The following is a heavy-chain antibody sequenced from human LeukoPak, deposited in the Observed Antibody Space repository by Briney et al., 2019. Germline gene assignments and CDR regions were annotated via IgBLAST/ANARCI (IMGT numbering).Heavy chain of an antibody. J-gene: IGHJ4*02. CDR2: ISQSGSST. Sequence: GGSLRLSCAASGFTFINYAVTWVRQAPGKGLEWLSGISQSGSSTYCADSVKGRFTISRDNSKNTLYLQMNSLRAEDTAVYYCAKATSTVTEFDSWGQGTLVTVSS. D-gene: IGHD4-17*01. CDR3: AKATSTVTEFDS. CDR1: GFTFINYA. V-gene: IGHV3-23*01.